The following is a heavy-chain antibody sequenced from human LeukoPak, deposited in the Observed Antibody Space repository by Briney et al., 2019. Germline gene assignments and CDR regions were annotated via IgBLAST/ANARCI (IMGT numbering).Heavy chain of an antibody. V-gene: IGHV1-2*02. CDR1: GYTFTGYY. Sequence: ASVKVSCKASGYTFTGYYMHWVRQAPGQGLEWMGWINPNSGGTNYAQKFQGRVTMTRDTSISTAYMELSRLRSDDTAVYYCARDHREYSSSSRGWDYWGQGTLVTVSS. J-gene: IGHJ4*02. CDR2: INPNSGGT. CDR3: ARDHREYSSSSRGWDY. D-gene: IGHD6-6*01.